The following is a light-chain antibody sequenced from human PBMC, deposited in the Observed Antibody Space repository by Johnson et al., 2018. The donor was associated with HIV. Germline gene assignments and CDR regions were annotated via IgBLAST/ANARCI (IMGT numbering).Light chain of an antibody. CDR1: SSNIGNNY. J-gene: IGLJ1*01. CDR3: GTWDTSLSAGGV. CDR2: ENN. Sequence: VLTQPPSVSAAPGQKVTISCSGSSSNIGNNYVSWYQQLPGTAPKLLIYENNKRPSGIPDRFSGSKSGTSATLGITGLQTGDEADYYCGTWDTSLSAGGVFGTGTKVTVL. V-gene: IGLV1-51*02.